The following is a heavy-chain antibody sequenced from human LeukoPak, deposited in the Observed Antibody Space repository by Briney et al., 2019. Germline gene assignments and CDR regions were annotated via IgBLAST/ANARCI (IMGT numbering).Heavy chain of an antibody. D-gene: IGHD2-21*01. Sequence: GGSLRLSCAASGFSFNNYAMNWVRQAPGKGLEWVSGISGSGGSTYNADSVKGRFTISGDNSKNTLYLQMNSLRAEDTAVYYCAKDSWSFHDAFDIWGQGTMVTVSS. CDR3: AKDSWSFHDAFDI. J-gene: IGHJ3*02. CDR2: ISGSGGST. V-gene: IGHV3-23*01. CDR1: GFSFNNYA.